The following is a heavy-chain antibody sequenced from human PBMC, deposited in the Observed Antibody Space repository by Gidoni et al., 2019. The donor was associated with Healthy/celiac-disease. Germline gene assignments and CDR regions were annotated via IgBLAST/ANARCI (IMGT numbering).Heavy chain of an antibody. CDR1: GFSLSNARMG. CDR2: IFSNDEK. CDR3: ARMTGYYYDSSGYAYAFDI. J-gene: IGHJ3*02. D-gene: IGHD3-22*01. V-gene: IGHV2-26*01. Sequence: QVTLKESGPVLVKPTETLTLTCTVSGFSLSNARMGVSWIRQPPGKALEWLAHIFSNDEKSYSTSLKSRLTISKDTSKSQVVLIMTNMDPVDTATYYCARMTGYYYDSSGYAYAFDIWGQGTMVTVSS.